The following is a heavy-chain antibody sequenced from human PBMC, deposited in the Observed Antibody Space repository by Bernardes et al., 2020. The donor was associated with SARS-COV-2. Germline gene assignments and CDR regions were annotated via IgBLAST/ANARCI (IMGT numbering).Heavy chain of an antibody. V-gene: IGHV4-34*01. CDR3: ARGRVTIFGILIMLPAAGPLDF. J-gene: IGHJ4*02. CDR1: GGSFSDSY. D-gene: IGHD3-3*01. Sequence: SETLSLTCAVYGGSFSDSYWTWIRQPPGPGLEWIGEITHIGSTSFNPSLASRVSISIDTSKNQFSLKVTSVTAADTGVYYCARGRVTIFGILIMLPAAGPLDFWGQGNLVTVSS. CDR2: ITHIGST.